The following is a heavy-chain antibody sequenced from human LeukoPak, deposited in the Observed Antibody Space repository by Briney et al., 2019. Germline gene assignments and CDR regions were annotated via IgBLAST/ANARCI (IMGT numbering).Heavy chain of an antibody. D-gene: IGHD3-10*01. CDR2: IGGVSESF. CDR3: ARRWLGDPYGMDV. CDR1: GFIFSNYA. J-gene: IGHJ6*02. Sequence: GGSLRLSCAASGFIFSNYAMTWVRQAPGKGLEGVSIIGGVSESFYYADSVKGRFTVSIDNSKDTLYLQINSLRDEDTAVYYCARRWLGDPYGMDVWGQGTTVSVSS. V-gene: IGHV3-23*01.